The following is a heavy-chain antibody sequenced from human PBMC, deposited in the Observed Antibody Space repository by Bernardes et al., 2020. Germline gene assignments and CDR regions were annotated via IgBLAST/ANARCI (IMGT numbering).Heavy chain of an antibody. CDR1: GGSISSYY. J-gene: IGHJ4*02. CDR3: ARAKIENCSSTSCSLRPFDY. CDR2: MYYSGST. V-gene: IGHV4-59*01. D-gene: IGHD2-2*01. Sequence: SETLSLTCTVSGGSISSYYWSWIRQPPGKGLEWIGYMYYSGSTNYNPSLKSRVTMSVDTSKNQFSLKLSSVTAADTAVYYCARAKIENCSSTSCSLRPFDYWGQGTLVTVSS.